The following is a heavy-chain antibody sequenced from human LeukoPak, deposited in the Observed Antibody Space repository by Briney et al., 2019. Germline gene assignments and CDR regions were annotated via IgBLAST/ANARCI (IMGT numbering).Heavy chain of an antibody. Sequence: GGSLRLSWAASGFTFSSYAMHWVRQAPGKGLEWVAVISYDGSNKYYADSVKGRFTISRDNSKNTLYLQMNSLRAEDTAVYYCARDQPGTYTLSSTWGQGTLVTVSS. V-gene: IGHV3-30-3*01. CDR2: ISYDGSNK. CDR1: GFTFSSYA. D-gene: IGHD6-19*01. J-gene: IGHJ5*02. CDR3: ARDQPGTYTLSST.